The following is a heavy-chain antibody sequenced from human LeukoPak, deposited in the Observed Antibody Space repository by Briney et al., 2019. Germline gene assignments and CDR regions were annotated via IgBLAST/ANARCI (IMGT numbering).Heavy chain of an antibody. D-gene: IGHD6-13*01. J-gene: IGHJ5*02. CDR3: ARVGYSRWFDP. Sequence: PSETLSLTCAVYGGSFSGYYWSWICQPPGKGLEWIGEINHSGSTNYNPSLKSRVTISVDTSKNQFSLKLSSVTAADTAVYYCARVGYSRWFDPWGQGTLVTVSS. CDR1: GGSFSGYY. CDR2: INHSGST. V-gene: IGHV4-34*01.